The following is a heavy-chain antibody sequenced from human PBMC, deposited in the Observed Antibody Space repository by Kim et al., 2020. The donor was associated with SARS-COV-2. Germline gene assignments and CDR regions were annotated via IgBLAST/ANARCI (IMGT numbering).Heavy chain of an antibody. J-gene: IGHJ4*02. CDR3: ASVGSSWSTFDY. Sequence: NYNPSLKSTVTISVAPSKNQFSLKLSSVTAADTAVYYCASVGSSWSTFDYWGQGTLVTVSS. D-gene: IGHD6-13*01. V-gene: IGHV4-59*01.